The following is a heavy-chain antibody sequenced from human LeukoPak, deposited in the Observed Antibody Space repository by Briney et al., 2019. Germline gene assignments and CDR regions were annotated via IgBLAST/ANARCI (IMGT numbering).Heavy chain of an antibody. CDR2: INPNSGGT. D-gene: IGHD3-3*01. V-gene: IGHV1-2*02. CDR3: ARVRISSLFFDYYGMDV. Sequence: ASVKVSCKASGYTFTGYYMHWVRQAPGQGLEWMGWINPNSGGTNYAQKFQGRVTMTRDTSISTANMELSRLRSDDTAVYYCARVRISSLFFDYYGMDVWGQGTTVTVSS. J-gene: IGHJ6*02. CDR1: GYTFTGYY.